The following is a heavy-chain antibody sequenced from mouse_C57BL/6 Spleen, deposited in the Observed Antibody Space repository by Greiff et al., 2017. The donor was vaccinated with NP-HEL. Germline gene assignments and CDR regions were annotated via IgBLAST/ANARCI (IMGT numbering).Heavy chain of an antibody. D-gene: IGHD2-4*01. CDR2: ISSGGDYI. V-gene: IGHV5-9-1*02. Sequence: EVQRVESGEGLVKPGGSLKLSCAASGFTFSSYAMSWVRQTPEKRLEWVAYISSGGDYIYYADTVKGRFTISRDNARNTLYLQMSSLKSEDTAMYYCTREGYYYDYDWFAYWGQGTLVTVSA. J-gene: IGHJ3*01. CDR3: TREGYYYDYDWFAY. CDR1: GFTFSSYA.